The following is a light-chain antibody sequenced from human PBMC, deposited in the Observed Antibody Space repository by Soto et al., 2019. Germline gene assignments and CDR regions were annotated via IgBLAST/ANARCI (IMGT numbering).Light chain of an antibody. CDR3: QQYNSYRT. V-gene: IGKV1-39*01. J-gene: IGKJ1*01. Sequence: DIQMTQSPSSLSASVGDRVTITCRASQSITTYLNWYQQKPGKAPKLLIYATSSLQSGVPSRFSGSGSGPDFTLTISSLQPEDFAAYYCQQYNSYRTFGQGTKVDIK. CDR1: QSITTY. CDR2: ATS.